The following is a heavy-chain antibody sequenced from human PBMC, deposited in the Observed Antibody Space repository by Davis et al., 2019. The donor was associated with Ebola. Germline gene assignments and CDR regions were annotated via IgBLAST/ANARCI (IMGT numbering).Heavy chain of an antibody. CDR1: GFTFSTYP. CDR2: ISWDSGTV. Sequence: SLKISCSASGFTFSTYPMHWVRQAPGRGLEWVSGISWDSGTVLYAESVEGRFTISRDNAGNSLYLEMNSLRPEDTALYYCAKDVYADIGHGLEAWGQGTTVTVSS. V-gene: IGHV3-9*01. D-gene: IGHD3-16*01. J-gene: IGHJ6*02. CDR3: AKDVYADIGHGLEA.